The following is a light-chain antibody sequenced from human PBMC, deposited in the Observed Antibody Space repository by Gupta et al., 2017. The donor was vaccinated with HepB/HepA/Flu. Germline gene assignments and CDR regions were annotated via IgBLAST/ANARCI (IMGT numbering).Light chain of an antibody. V-gene: IGLV1-40*01. CDR1: SPNIGAGYD. CDR2: GNS. J-gene: IGLJ2*01. CDR3: QSYDSSLSGSRV. Sequence: QSVLTQPPSVSGAPGQRVTISCTGSSPNIGAGYDVHWYQQHPGTAPKLLIYGNSNRPSGVPDRFSGSKSGTSASLAITGLQAEDEADYYCQSYDSSLSGSRVFGGGTKLTVL.